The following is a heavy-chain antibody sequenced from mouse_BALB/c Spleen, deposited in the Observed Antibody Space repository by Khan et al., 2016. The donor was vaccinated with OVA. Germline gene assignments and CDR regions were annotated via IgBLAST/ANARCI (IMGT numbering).Heavy chain of an antibody. D-gene: IGHD3-3*01. CDR3: VRGGRRAMDY. V-gene: IGHV9-3-1*01. Sequence: QIQLVQSGPELKKSGETVKISCKASGYTFTNYGMNWVKQAPGKGLKWMGWINSNTGEATYADDFKGRFAFSLETSASTAYLQIKNLKNEDTATYFYVRGGRRAMDYWGQGTSVTVSS. CDR1: GYTFTNYG. CDR2: INSNTGEA. J-gene: IGHJ4*01.